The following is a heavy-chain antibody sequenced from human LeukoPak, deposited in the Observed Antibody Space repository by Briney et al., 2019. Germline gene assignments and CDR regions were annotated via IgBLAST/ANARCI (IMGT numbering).Heavy chain of an antibody. CDR1: EFPFSKYW. J-gene: IGHJ4*02. Sequence: PGGSLRLSCAASEFPFSKYWMTWVRQAPGKGLEWVADIKQDGSEKYYVDSVEGRFTISRDNAKNSLYLEMNSLRAEDTAVYYCARDKIVGATVFDYWGQGTLVAVSS. D-gene: IGHD1-26*01. V-gene: IGHV3-7*01. CDR2: IKQDGSEK. CDR3: ARDKIVGATVFDY.